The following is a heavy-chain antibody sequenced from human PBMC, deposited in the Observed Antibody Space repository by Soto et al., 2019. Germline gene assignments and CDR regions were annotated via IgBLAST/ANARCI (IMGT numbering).Heavy chain of an antibody. Sequence: EVQLLESGGGLVQPGGSLRLSCAAFGFTFSSYAMSWVRQAPGKGLEWVSYISSSGSTIYYADSVKGRFTISRDNAKNSLYLQMNSLRAEDTAVYYCASLLWFGELSIGGYYYGMDVWGQGTTVTVSS. V-gene: IGHV3-48*04. CDR1: GFTFSSYA. D-gene: IGHD3-10*01. CDR2: ISSSGSTI. J-gene: IGHJ6*02. CDR3: ASLLWFGELSIGGYYYGMDV.